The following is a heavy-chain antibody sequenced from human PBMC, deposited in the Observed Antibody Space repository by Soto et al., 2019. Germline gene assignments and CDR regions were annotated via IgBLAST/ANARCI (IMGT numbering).Heavy chain of an antibody. D-gene: IGHD3-10*01. CDR1: GFTFSSYA. CDR3: AKDQAIVRGVIPQYDYYLDV. CDR2: ISGSGGST. Sequence: EVQLLESGGGLVQPGGSLRLSCAASGFTFSSYAMSWVRQAPGKGLEWVSAISGSGGSTYYADSVKGRFTISRDNSKNTRYLQRISLRAEDTAVYYCAKDQAIVRGVIPQYDYYLDVCGKGTTVTVSS. J-gene: IGHJ6*03. V-gene: IGHV3-23*01.